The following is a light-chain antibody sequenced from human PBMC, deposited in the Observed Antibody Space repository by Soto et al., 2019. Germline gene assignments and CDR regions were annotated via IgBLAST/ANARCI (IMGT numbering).Light chain of an antibody. J-gene: IGLJ3*02. CDR1: SSDIGYYNY. CDR3: TSYTTSRSFDV. Sequence: QSALTQPASMSGSPGQSITISCTGTSSDIGYYNYVSWYQQYPGKAPKLMIYDVTNRPSGISNRFSGSKSGNTAYLTISGLQADDEAVYYCTSYTTSRSFDVFGGGTKVTVL. CDR2: DVT. V-gene: IGLV2-14*03.